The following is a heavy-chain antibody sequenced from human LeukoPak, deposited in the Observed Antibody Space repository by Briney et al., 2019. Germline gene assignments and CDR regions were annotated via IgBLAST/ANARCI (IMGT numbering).Heavy chain of an antibody. V-gene: IGHV1-18*01. CDR2: ISTYNGNT. J-gene: IGHJ4*02. D-gene: IGHD4-11*01. CDR1: GYTFTSYG. Sequence: EASVKVSCTASGYTFTSYGINWVRQAPGQGLEWMGWISTYNGNTNYAQTLQGRVTMTTDTSTSTAYMELRSLRADDTAVYYCARVGYSNPNDDSAYWGQGTLVTVSS. CDR3: ARVGYSNPNDDSAY.